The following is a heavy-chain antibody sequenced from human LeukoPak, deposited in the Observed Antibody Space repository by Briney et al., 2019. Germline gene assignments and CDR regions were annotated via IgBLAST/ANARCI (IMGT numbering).Heavy chain of an antibody. J-gene: IGHJ3*02. D-gene: IGHD3-22*01. Sequence: ASVKVSCKASGYTFTSYAMNWVRQTPGQGLEWMGWINTNTGNPTYAQGFTGRFVFSLDTSVSTAYLQISSLKAEDTAVYYCARDGPRWYYYDSSGYHPAFDIWGQGTMVTVSS. V-gene: IGHV7-4-1*02. CDR3: ARDGPRWYYYDSSGYHPAFDI. CDR1: GYTFTSYA. CDR2: INTNTGNP.